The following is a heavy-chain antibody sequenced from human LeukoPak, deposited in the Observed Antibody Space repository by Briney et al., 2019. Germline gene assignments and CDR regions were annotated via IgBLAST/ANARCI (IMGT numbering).Heavy chain of an antibody. V-gene: IGHV3-21*01. D-gene: IGHD3-16*01. Sequence: GGSLRLSCAASGFTLSSYSMNWVRQAPGKGLEWVSSISSGGVYIYYADSVKGRFTISRDDAKNSLYLQMNSLRAEDPAVYYCARDWASVDYWGQGTLVTVSS. CDR2: ISSGGVYI. J-gene: IGHJ4*02. CDR1: GFTLSSYS. CDR3: ARDWASVDY.